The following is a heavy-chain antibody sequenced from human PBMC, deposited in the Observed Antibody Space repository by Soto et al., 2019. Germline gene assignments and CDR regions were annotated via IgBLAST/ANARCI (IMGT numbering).Heavy chain of an antibody. Sequence: GGSLRLSCAASGFTFSSYSMNWVRQAPGKGLEWVSSISSSSSYIYYADSVKGRFTISRDNAKNSLYLQMNSLRAEDTAVYYCARDKPYCSGGSRTGIRCPFDPWGQGTLVTVSS. J-gene: IGHJ5*02. V-gene: IGHV3-21*01. CDR1: GFTFSSYS. CDR2: ISSSSSYI. CDR3: ARDKPYCSGGSRTGIRCPFDP. D-gene: IGHD2-15*01.